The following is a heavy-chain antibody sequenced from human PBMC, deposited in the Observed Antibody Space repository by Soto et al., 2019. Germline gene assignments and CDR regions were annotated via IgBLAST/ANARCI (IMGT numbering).Heavy chain of an antibody. CDR2: IIPILGIA. Sequence: GASVKVSCKASGGTFSSYTISWVRQAPGQGLEWMGRIIPILGIANYAQKFQGRVTITADKSTSTAYMELSSLRSEDTAVYYCARAPGGLEITYKWFDPWGQGTLVNVS. J-gene: IGHJ5*02. CDR1: GGTFSSYT. V-gene: IGHV1-69*02. CDR3: ARAPGGLEITYKWFDP. D-gene: IGHD1-1*01.